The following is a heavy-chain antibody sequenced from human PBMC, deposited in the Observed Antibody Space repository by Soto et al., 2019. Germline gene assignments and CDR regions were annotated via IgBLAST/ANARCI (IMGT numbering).Heavy chain of an antibody. CDR2: ISSSSSYI. V-gene: IGHV3-21*03. J-gene: IGHJ6*02. CDR3: TTAALRRFQSLERPYYYGMDV. Sequence: PGGSLRLSCAASGFTFSSYSMNWVRQAPGKGLEWVSSISSSSSYIYYADSVKGRFTISRDNAKNSLYLQMNSLKTEDTAVYYCTTAALRRFQSLERPYYYGMDVWGQGTTVTVSS. CDR1: GFTFSSYS. D-gene: IGHD1-1*01.